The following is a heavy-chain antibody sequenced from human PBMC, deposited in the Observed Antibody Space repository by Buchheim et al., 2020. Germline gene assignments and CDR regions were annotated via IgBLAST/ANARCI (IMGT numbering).Heavy chain of an antibody. CDR2: INCWGDST. D-gene: IGHD3-10*01. Sequence: EVQLLESGGGLVQPGGSLRLSCAASGFTFASYGMSWVRQAPGKGLEWVSGINCWGDSTYYADSVKGRFTISRDNSKNTVFLQLNSLRVDDTAVYYCAKDTVGGLNYGRLDHWGQGAL. CDR3: AKDTVGGLNYGRLDH. J-gene: IGHJ4*02. V-gene: IGHV3-23*01. CDR1: GFTFASYG.